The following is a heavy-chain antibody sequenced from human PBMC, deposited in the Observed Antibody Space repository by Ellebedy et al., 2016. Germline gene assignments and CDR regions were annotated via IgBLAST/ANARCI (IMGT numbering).Heavy chain of an antibody. Sequence: GESLKISCAASGFTFSSYWMSWVRQAPGKGLEWVANIKQDGSEKYYVDSVKGRFTISRDNAKNSLYLQMNSLRAEDTAVYYCARGPSGSYCEYFDYWGQGTLFTVSS. V-gene: IGHV3-7*01. CDR2: IKQDGSEK. J-gene: IGHJ4*02. CDR3: ARGPSGSYCEYFDY. D-gene: IGHD1-26*01. CDR1: GFTFSSYW.